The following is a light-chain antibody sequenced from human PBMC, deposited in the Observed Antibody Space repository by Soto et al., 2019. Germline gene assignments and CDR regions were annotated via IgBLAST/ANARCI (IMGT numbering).Light chain of an antibody. CDR2: GVF. J-gene: IGLJ1*01. Sequence: QSALTQPPSASGSPGQSVTISCTGTKSDIGVYDFVSWYQHLPGKAPRLIIYGVFQRPSGVPDRFSGSKSGNTASLTVSGLQAADEADYFCTSYAGSNTYVFGSGTKVTVL. V-gene: IGLV2-8*01. CDR3: TSYAGSNTYV. CDR1: KSDIGVYDF.